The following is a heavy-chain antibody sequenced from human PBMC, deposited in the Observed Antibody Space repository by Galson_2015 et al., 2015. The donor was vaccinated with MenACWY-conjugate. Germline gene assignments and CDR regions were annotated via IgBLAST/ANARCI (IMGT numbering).Heavy chain of an antibody. CDR3: ARDHPSTYGIAWDLFEL. CDR1: GFPLSGYW. CDR2: IKQDGSEK. D-gene: IGHD4-17*01. Sequence: SLRLSCAASGFPLSGYWMAWVRQAPGKGLEWVANIKQDGSEKYYVDSVKGRFTISRDNAKNSLYLEMNSLRAEDTAVYYCARDHPSTYGIAWDLFELSGQGTMVTVSS. V-gene: IGHV3-7*03. J-gene: IGHJ3*01.